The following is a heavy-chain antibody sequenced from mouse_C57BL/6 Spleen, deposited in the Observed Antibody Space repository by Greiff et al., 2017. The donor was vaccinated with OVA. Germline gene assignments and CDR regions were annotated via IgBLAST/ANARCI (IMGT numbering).Heavy chain of an antibody. CDR1: GYTFTDHS. J-gene: IGHJ2*01. V-gene: IGHV1-78*01. CDR2: IYPRAGST. Sequence: QVQLQQSDAELVKPGASVKISCKASGYTFTDHSIHWMKQRPEQGLEWIGYIYPRAGSTKYNEKFKGKATLTADKSSSTAYMQRNSLTSEDSAVYFCARTLGRGGIDYWGQGTALTVSS. D-gene: IGHD4-1*01. CDR3: ARTLGRGGIDY.